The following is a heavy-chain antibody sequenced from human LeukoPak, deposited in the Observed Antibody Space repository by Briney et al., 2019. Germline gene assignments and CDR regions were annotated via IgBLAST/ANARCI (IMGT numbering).Heavy chain of an antibody. CDR1: GGSISSSSYY. V-gene: IGHV4-39*07. J-gene: IGHJ5*02. Sequence: SETLSLTCTVSGGSISSSSYYWGWIRQPPGGGLEWIGTIYYSGSTNYNPSLKSRVTISVDTSKNQFSLKLSSVTAADTAVYYCARVQRSIAGNVGWFDPWGQGTLVTVSS. CDR2: IYYSGST. D-gene: IGHD6-6*01. CDR3: ARVQRSIAGNVGWFDP.